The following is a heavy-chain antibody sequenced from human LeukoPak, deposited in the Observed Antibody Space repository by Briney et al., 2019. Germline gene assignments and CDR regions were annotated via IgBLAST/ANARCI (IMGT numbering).Heavy chain of an antibody. CDR2: ISAYNGNT. CDR1: GYTFTSYG. Sequence: GASVKVSCKASGYTFTSYGISWVRQAPGQGLEWMGWISAYNGNTNYAQKFQGRVTITADESTSTAYMGLSRLRSDDTAVYYCARGDHVVVPAAGVDYWGQGTLVTVSS. D-gene: IGHD2-2*01. J-gene: IGHJ4*02. CDR3: ARGDHVVVPAAGVDY. V-gene: IGHV1-18*01.